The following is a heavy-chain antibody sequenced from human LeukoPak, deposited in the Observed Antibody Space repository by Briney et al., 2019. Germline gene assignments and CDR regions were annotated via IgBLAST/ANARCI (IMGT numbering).Heavy chain of an antibody. CDR1: GFTFSTYG. D-gene: IGHD4-23*01. CDR2: ISSSGSDI. CDR3: ARDYGGSSPFDY. J-gene: IGHJ4*02. V-gene: IGHV3-21*05. Sequence: GGSLRLSCAASGFTFSTYGMHWVRQAPGKGLEWVSYISSSGSDIYYADSVKGRFTISRDNAKNSLYLHMNSLRAEDTAVYYCARDYGGSSPFDYWGQGTLVTVSS.